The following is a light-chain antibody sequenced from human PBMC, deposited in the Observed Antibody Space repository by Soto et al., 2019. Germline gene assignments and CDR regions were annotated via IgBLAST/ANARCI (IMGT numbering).Light chain of an antibody. CDR2: DTS. CDR1: ESVSSN. V-gene: IGKV3-11*01. Sequence: VLTQTHSTLSVSPVDRATLSCSASESVSSNVAWYQQKPGQAPRLLIYDTSIRATGIPARFSGSGSGTDFTLTISSLEPEDFAVYYCQQRNSWPPTFTFGQGRLLEVK. CDR3: QQRNSWPPTFT. J-gene: IGKJ5*01.